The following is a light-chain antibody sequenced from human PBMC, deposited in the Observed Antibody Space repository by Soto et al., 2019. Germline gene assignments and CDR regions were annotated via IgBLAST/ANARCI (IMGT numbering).Light chain of an antibody. CDR2: SAS. V-gene: IGKV1-5*03. Sequence: DVQMTQTPSTLSASVGGRVTITCRASQTISTWLAWHQQKPGKPPKLLISSASDLESGVPSRFSGSASGTDFTLTISSLQPEDFATYYCLQDYNYPRTFGQGTKVDIK. CDR3: LQDYNYPRT. J-gene: IGKJ1*01. CDR1: QTISTW.